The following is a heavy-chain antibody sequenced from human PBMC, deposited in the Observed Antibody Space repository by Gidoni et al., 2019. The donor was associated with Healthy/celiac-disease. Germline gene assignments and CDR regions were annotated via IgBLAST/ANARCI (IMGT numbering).Heavy chain of an antibody. Sequence: QLQLQESGPGRVKPSETLSLTCTVSGGSISSSSYYWGWIRQPPGKGLEWIGSIYYSGSTYYNPSLKSRVTISVDTSKNQFSLKLSSVTAADTAVYYCARQGTTVTTPFGYWGQVTLVTVSS. D-gene: IGHD4-17*01. CDR3: ARQGTTVTTPFGY. CDR1: GGSISSSSYY. V-gene: IGHV4-39*01. CDR2: IYYSGST. J-gene: IGHJ4*02.